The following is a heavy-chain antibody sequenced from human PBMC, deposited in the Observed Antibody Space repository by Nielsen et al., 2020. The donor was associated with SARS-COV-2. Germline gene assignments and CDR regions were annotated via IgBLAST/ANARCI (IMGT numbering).Heavy chain of an antibody. Sequence: ASVKVSCKASGYEFGTYGITWVRQAPGQGLEWMGWRSAYNGNTNSAQKFQGRLTMTTDTSSNTAFMELRGLTLDDTALYFCARAGARAGTQLQIWGQGTLVTVSS. CDR2: RSAYNGNT. CDR1: GYEFGTYG. D-gene: IGHD6-19*01. CDR3: ARAGARAGTQLQI. V-gene: IGHV1-18*01. J-gene: IGHJ4*02.